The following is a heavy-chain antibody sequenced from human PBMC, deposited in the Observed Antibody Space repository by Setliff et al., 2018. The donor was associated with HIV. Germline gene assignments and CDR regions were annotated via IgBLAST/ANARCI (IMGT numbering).Heavy chain of an antibody. Sequence: ASVKVSCKAFGGTFSSYGIVWFRQAPGQGLEWMGGIVPIDGRPSYAQKFQDRVTITADESTSTAYMELRSLRSEDTALYYCARSEVRGVMTHYFDYWGQGTLVTAPQ. CDR1: GGTFSSYG. V-gene: IGHV1-69*13. D-gene: IGHD3-10*01. CDR2: IVPIDGRP. J-gene: IGHJ4*02. CDR3: ARSEVRGVMTHYFDY.